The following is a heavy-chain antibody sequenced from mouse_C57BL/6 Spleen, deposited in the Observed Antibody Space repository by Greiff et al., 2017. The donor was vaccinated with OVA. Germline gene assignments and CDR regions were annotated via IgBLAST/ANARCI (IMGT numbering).Heavy chain of an antibody. CDR1: GYAFSSSW. D-gene: IGHD3-2*02. CDR3: ARGGSGQSFDY. J-gene: IGHJ2*01. V-gene: IGHV1-82*01. Sequence: VQLQQSGPELVKPGASVKISCKASGYAFSSSWMNWVQQRPGKGLEWIGRIYPGDGDTNYNGKFKGKATLTADKSSSTAYMQLSSLTSEDSAVYFCARGGSGQSFDYWGQGTTRTVSS. CDR2: IYPGDGDT.